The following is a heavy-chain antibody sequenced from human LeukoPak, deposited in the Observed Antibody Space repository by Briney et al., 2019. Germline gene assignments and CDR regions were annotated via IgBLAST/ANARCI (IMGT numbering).Heavy chain of an antibody. J-gene: IGHJ4*02. CDR3: ARDQWELLAGFDS. Sequence: PGGSLRLSCAVSGFTFSNYIMNWVRQAPGKGLEWVSSITSSSSYIYYADSVKGRLTISRDNAENSLYLQMNSLRAEDTAVYYCARDQWELLAGFDSWGQGTLVTVSS. D-gene: IGHD1-26*01. CDR2: ITSSSSYI. V-gene: IGHV3-21*01. CDR1: GFTFSNYI.